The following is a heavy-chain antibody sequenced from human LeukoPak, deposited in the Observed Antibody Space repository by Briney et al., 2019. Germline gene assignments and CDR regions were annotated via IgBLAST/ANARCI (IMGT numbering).Heavy chain of an antibody. J-gene: IGHJ4*02. CDR1: GFSFSSYW. D-gene: IGHD3-22*01. Sequence: GGSLRLSCEGSGFSFSSYWMTWVRQLPGKGPEWVANIRQDESERYFADSVKGRFTISRDNAKKSVYLHMSSLRSEDTAVYYCARNHYYDSSELFDYWGQGTLVTVSS. CDR2: IRQDESER. V-gene: IGHV3-7*03. CDR3: ARNHYYDSSELFDY.